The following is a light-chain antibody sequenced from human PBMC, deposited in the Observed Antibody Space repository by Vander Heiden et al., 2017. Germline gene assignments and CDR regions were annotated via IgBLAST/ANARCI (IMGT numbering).Light chain of an antibody. CDR1: SGHSSYA. V-gene: IGLV4-69*01. Sequence: QLVLTQSPSASASLGASAKLTCTLSSGHSSYAIAWHQQQPEKGPRYLMKLNSDGSHSKGDGIPDRFSGSSSGAEHYLTISSLQSEDEADYYCQTWGTGVVFGGGTKLTVL. J-gene: IGLJ2*01. CDR3: QTWGTGVV. CDR2: LNSDGSH.